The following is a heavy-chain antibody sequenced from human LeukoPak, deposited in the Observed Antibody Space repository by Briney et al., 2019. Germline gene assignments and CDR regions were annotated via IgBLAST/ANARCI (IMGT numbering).Heavy chain of an antibody. CDR2: IIPILGIA. Sequence: GASVKVSCKASGGTFSSYAISWVRQAPGQGFEWMGRIIPILGIANYAQKFQGRVTITADKSTSTAYMELSSLRSEDTAVYYCARELRFAVVTFDYWGQGTLVTVSS. J-gene: IGHJ4*02. CDR3: ARELRFAVVTFDY. CDR1: GGTFSSYA. V-gene: IGHV1-69*04. D-gene: IGHD4-23*01.